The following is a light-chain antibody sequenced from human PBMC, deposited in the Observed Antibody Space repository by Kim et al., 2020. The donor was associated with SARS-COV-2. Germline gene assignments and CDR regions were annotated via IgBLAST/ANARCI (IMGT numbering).Light chain of an antibody. CDR2: DAS. J-gene: IGKJ2*01. CDR1: QDISNY. Sequence: DMQMTQSPSSLSASVGDRVTITCQASQDISNYLNWYQQKPGKAPKLVIYDASNLETGVPSRFSGSGSGTDFTFTISSLQPEDIATYYCQQYDNLPRTFGQGTKLEI. CDR3: QQYDNLPRT. V-gene: IGKV1-33*01.